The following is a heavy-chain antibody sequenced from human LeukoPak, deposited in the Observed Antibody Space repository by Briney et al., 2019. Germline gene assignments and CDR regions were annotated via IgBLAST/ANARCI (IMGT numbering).Heavy chain of an antibody. CDR2: IKHDGSEK. J-gene: IGHJ4*02. CDR1: GFTFNNYW. V-gene: IGHV3-7*01. CDR3: ARGRGLEY. Sequence: GGSLRLSCAASGFTFNNYWMNWVRQAPGKGLEWVANIKHDGSEKYYVDSVKGRFTISRDNARKSVYLQMNSLRAEDTALYYCARGRGLEYWGQGTLATVSS.